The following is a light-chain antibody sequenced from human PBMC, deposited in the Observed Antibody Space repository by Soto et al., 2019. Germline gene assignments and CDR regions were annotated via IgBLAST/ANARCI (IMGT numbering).Light chain of an antibody. CDR1: QNVNDY. Sequence: DIQMTQTPSTLSASVGDRVAINCRASQNVNDYLAWYQQKPGNSPKVLIYDASTLERGVPSRFSGSRSGTEFTLTISGLQADDFATYYCQQYSSHRTFGQGTKVDIK. CDR3: QQYSSHRT. V-gene: IGKV1-5*01. J-gene: IGKJ1*01. CDR2: DAS.